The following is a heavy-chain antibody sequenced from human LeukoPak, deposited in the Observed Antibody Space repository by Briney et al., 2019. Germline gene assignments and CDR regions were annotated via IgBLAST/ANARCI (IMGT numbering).Heavy chain of an antibody. V-gene: IGHV3-30*02. CDR1: GFTFSSYG. CDR3: ASELLWFGELFY. J-gene: IGHJ4*02. Sequence: PGGSLRLSCAASGFTFSSYGMHRVRQAPGKGLEWVAFIRYDGSNKYYADSVKGRFTISRDNSKNTLYLQMNSLRAEDTAVYYCASELLWFGELFYWGQGTLVTVSS. CDR2: IRYDGSNK. D-gene: IGHD3-10*01.